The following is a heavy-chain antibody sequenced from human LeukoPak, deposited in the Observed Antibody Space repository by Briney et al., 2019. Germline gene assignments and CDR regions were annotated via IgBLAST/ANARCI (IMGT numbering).Heavy chain of an antibody. D-gene: IGHD2-15*01. Sequence: GGSLRLSCAASGFTFSSYGMHWVRQAPGKGLEWVAVISYDGSNKYYADSVKGRFTISRDNSKNTLYLQMNSLRAEDTAVYYCAKAASPVVVDNFDYWGQGTLVTVSS. CDR2: ISYDGSNK. CDR3: AKAASPVVVDNFDY. V-gene: IGHV3-30*18. J-gene: IGHJ4*02. CDR1: GFTFSSYG.